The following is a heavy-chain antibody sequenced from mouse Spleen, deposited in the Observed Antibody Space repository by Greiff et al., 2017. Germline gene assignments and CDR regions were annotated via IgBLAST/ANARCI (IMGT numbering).Heavy chain of an antibody. V-gene: IGHV1-15*01. Sequence: QVQLQQSGAELVRPGASVTLSCKASGYTFTDYEMHWVKQTPVHGLEWIGAIDPETGGTAYNQKFKGKAILTADKSSSTAYMELRSLTSEDSAVYYCTRIGTGTDAMDYWGQGTSVTVSS. CDR1: GYTFTDYE. D-gene: IGHD4-1*01. CDR2: IDPETGGT. CDR3: TRIGTGTDAMDY. J-gene: IGHJ4*01.